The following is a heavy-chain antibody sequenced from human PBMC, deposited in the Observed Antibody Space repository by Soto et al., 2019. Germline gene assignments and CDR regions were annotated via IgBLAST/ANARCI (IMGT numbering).Heavy chain of an antibody. J-gene: IGHJ4*02. Sequence: PSEALSLTCTVSGGSISRGGYYWSWFRQHPGKGLEWIGYIYYSGSTYYNPSLKSRVTISVDTSKNQFSLKLSSVTAADTAVYYCARRYGGNLDYWGQGTLVTVAS. D-gene: IGHD1-26*01. CDR2: IYYSGST. V-gene: IGHV4-31*03. CDR3: ARRYGGNLDY. CDR1: GGSISRGGYY.